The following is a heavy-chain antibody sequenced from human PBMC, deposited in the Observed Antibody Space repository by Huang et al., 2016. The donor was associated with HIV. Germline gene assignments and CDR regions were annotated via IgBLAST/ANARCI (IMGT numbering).Heavy chain of an antibody. J-gene: IGHJ3*02. D-gene: IGHD1-7*01. Sequence: EVQLVESGGGLVRPGGSLTLSCAASGFTFSDYSMSWVRQAPGKGLEWVSHISGSSTYIYYVDSGKGRFAISRDNAKNLLFLQMNSLRAEDTALYYCARRYNWNYVAHGFDIWGQGTMVTVSS. CDR2: ISGSSTYI. CDR1: GFTFSDYS. V-gene: IGHV3-21*06. CDR3: ARRYNWNYVAHGFDI.